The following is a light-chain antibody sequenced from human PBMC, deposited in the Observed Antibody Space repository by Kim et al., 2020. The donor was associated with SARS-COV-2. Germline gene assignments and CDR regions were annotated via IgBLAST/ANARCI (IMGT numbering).Light chain of an antibody. Sequence: SSELTQDPAVSVALGQTVKITCQGDSLRSYYASWYQQKPGQAHVLVIYGKNSRPSEIPDRFSGSSSGNTASLTITGTQAEDEADYYCKSRDNSGNHVVFG. CDR1: SLRSYY. CDR2: GKN. CDR3: KSRDNSGNHVV. J-gene: IGLJ3*02. V-gene: IGLV3-19*01.